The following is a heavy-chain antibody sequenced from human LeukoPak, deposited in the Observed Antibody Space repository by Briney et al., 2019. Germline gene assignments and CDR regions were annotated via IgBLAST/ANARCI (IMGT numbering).Heavy chain of an antibody. Sequence: SETLSLTCAVSGVSFNDYYWSWVRQTPGRGLEWIGEINHSGYTNDSPSLKSRVTLSIGTSRKQFSLNLRSVTVADTGIYYCTRMTTGHDYWGQGTLVTVSS. V-gene: IGHV4-34*01. CDR3: TRMTTGHDY. D-gene: IGHD4-17*01. CDR1: GVSFNDYY. J-gene: IGHJ4*02. CDR2: INHSGYT.